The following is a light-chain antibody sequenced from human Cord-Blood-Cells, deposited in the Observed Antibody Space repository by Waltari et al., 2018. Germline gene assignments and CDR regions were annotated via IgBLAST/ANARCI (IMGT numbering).Light chain of an antibody. V-gene: IGLV3-25*03. CDR2: NDM. CDR3: QSADSSGTYWV. Sequence: SYELTQPPSVSVSPGQTARITCTGDALPKQYAYWYQQKPGQAPVLVIYNDMEGPSGIPERFSGSSSGTTVTLTISGVQAEDEADYYCQSADSSGTYWVFGGGTKLTVL. CDR1: ALPKQY. J-gene: IGLJ3*02.